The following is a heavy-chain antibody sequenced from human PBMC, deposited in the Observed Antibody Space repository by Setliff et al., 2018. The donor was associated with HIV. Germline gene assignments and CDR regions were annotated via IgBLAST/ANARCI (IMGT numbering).Heavy chain of an antibody. V-gene: IGHV1-2*02. D-gene: IGHD6-13*01. Sequence: ASVKVSCKASGYTFTGYYMHWVRQAPGQGREWMGWINPNSGGTNYAQKFQGRVTMTRDTSISTAYMELRRLRSDDTAVYYCARSGYSSSWYLDYYYYYGMDVWGQGTTVTVSS. CDR1: GYTFTGYY. J-gene: IGHJ6*02. CDR2: INPNSGGT. CDR3: ARSGYSSSWYLDYYYYYGMDV.